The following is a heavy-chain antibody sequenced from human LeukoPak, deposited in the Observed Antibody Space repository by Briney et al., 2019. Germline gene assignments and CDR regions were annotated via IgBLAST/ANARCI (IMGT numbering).Heavy chain of an antibody. J-gene: IGHJ4*02. CDR2: IIPIFGTA. Sequence: GSSVKVSCKASGDTFITYTFSWVRQAPGQGLEWMGGIIPIFGTANYAQKFQGRVTITTDESTSTAYMELSSLRSEDTAVYYCARGRGYSYGYGDYWGQGTLATVSS. CDR3: ARGRGYSYGYGDY. D-gene: IGHD5-18*01. CDR1: GDTFITYT. V-gene: IGHV1-69*05.